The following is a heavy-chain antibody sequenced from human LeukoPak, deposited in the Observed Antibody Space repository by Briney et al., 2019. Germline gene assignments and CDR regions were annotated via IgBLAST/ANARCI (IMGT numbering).Heavy chain of an antibody. J-gene: IGHJ3*02. Sequence: SETLSLTCTVSGGSITNYYWSWIRQPPGKGLEWIGYVFYSGSTNYNPSLKSRVTISVDTSKNQFSLKVTSVTAADTALYYCARDAVTYDAFDIWGQGTMVTVSS. CDR1: GGSITNYY. D-gene: IGHD2-21*02. V-gene: IGHV4-59*01. CDR3: ARDAVTYDAFDI. CDR2: VFYSGST.